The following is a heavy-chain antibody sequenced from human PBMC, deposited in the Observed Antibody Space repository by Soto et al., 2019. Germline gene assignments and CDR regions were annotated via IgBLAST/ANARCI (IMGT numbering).Heavy chain of an antibody. D-gene: IGHD1-26*01. CDR2: IQYDGSKK. CDR3: AKDLEVVGANRWGYDS. CDR1: GFTFRNYG. V-gene: IGHV3-33*06. J-gene: IGHJ5*01. Sequence: VQLVESGGGVVQPGRSLRLSCEASGFTFRNYGMHWVRQTPVKGLEWVAGIQYDGSKKYYAESVKGRFTISRDNSKNTLYLEIDSLRGEDTAVYYCAKDLEVVGANRWGYDSWGQGTLVTVSS.